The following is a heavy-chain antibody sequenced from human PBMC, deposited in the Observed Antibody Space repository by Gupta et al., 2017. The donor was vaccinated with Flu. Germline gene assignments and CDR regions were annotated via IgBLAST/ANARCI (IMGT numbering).Heavy chain of an antibody. D-gene: IGHD2-15*01. CDR3: ARDQREYCSGGDCYPQILDF. V-gene: IGHV3-30*03. Sequence: QVQLVESGGGVVQPGRSLRLSCAASGFIFSAYGIHWVRQAPGKGLEWVAVISYDGSYKYYGDSGKGRFTISRDNSKNTLYLQMNSLRPDDTAVYYCARDQREYCSGGDCYPQILDFWGQGSLVTVSP. CDR2: ISYDGSYK. CDR1: GFIFSAYG. J-gene: IGHJ4*02.